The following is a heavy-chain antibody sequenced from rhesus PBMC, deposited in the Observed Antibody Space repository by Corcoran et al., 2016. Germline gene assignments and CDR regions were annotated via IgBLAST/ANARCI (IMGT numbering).Heavy chain of an antibody. Sequence: QVKLQQWGEGLVKPSEPLSLTCAVYGGSISGYYSWSWIRQPPGKGLEWSVNIDGKRASTNDNPSLKNRVTMSKDTSKNQFSLKLSSVTAADTAVYYCAGLLLDYGLDSWGQGVVVTVSS. J-gene: IGHJ6*01. CDR2: IDGKRAST. D-gene: IGHD2-27*01. CDR1: GGSISGYYS. CDR3: AGLLLDYGLDS. V-gene: IGHV4-73*01.